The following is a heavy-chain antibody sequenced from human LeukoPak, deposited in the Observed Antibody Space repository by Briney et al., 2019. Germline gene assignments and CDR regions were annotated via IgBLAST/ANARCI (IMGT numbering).Heavy chain of an antibody. D-gene: IGHD2-15*01. CDR2: ITVSTRST. CDR1: GFSFSSYG. CDR3: AKDQLNRFCSGGSCSITHDY. J-gene: IGHJ4*02. Sequence: PGGPLRLSCAASGFSFSSYGMRWVGQAPGTGLGGVSAITVSTRSTYYTDSVKGQFTISRDNSRNTLYLQMNSLRAEDTAVYYCAKDQLNRFCSGGSCSITHDYWGQGTLVTVSS. V-gene: IGHV3-23*01.